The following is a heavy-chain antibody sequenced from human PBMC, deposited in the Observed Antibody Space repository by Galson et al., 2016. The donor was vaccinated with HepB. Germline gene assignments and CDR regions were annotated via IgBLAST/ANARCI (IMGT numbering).Heavy chain of an antibody. J-gene: IGHJ6*02. D-gene: IGHD3-22*01. V-gene: IGHV4-31*03. CDR3: ARDSSASHYYYYLGMDV. Sequence: LSLTCTVSGGSIDTGGYYWSWIRRHPGKGLEWIGYIYYSGNTYYNPSLKSRVSMSIDPSKNQFSLNLSSVTAADTAVYYCARDSSASHYYYYLGMDVWGQGTTVTVSS. CDR1: GGSIDTGGYY. CDR2: IYYSGNT.